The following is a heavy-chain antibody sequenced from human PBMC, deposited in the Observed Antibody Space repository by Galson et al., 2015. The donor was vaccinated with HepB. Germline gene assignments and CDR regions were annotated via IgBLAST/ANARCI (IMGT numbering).Heavy chain of an antibody. D-gene: IGHD3-10*01. CDR3: ARAYYYGSGSHTHFDY. J-gene: IGHJ4*02. CDR1: GFTFSSYA. V-gene: IGHV3-30*04. Sequence: SLRLSCAASGFTFSSYAMHWVRQAPGKGLEWVAVISYDGSNKYYADSVKGRFTISRDNSKNTLCLQMNSLRAEDTAVYYCARAYYYGSGSHTHFDYWGQGTLVTVSS. CDR2: ISYDGSNK.